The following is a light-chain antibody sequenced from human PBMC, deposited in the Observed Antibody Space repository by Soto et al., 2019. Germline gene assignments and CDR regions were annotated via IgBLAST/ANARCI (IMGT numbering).Light chain of an antibody. Sequence: QSVLTQPRSVSGSPGQSVTVSCTGTSRDVGGYDYVSWFQQHPGKAPKLIIYDVSQRPSGVPDRFSGSKSGNTASLTISGLKVKDEVDYPCCAYAGPKGYVRVGGGTRLTVL. CDR2: DVS. J-gene: IGLJ2*01. CDR1: SRDVGGYDY. V-gene: IGLV2-11*01. CDR3: CAYAGPKGYVR.